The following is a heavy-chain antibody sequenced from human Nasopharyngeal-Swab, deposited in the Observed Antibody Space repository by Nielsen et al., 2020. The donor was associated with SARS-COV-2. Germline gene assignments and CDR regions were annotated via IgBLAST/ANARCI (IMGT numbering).Heavy chain of an antibody. CDR3: TTTLIRGLTRGE. Sequence: GESLKISCAASGFTFSNAWMSWVRQAPGKGLEWVGRIKSKTDGGTTDYAAPVKGRFTISRDDSKNTLYLQINSLKTEDTAVYYCTTTLIRGLTRGEWGQGTLVTVSS. CDR1: GFTFSNAW. V-gene: IGHV3-15*01. J-gene: IGHJ4*02. D-gene: IGHD3-10*01. CDR2: IKSKTDGGTT.